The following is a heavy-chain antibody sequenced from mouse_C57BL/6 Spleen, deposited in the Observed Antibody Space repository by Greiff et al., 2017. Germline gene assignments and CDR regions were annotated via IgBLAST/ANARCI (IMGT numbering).Heavy chain of an antibody. CDR2: IHPNSGST. V-gene: IGHV1-64*01. CDR1: GYTFTSYW. Sequence: VKLQQPGAELVKPGASVKLSCKASGYTFTSYWMHWVKQRPGQGLEWIGMIHPNSGSTNYNEKFKSKATLTVDKSSSTAYMQLSSLTSEDSAVYYCARWNDGYYARYFDVWGTGTTVTVSS. CDR3: ARWNDGYYARYFDV. J-gene: IGHJ1*03. D-gene: IGHD2-3*01.